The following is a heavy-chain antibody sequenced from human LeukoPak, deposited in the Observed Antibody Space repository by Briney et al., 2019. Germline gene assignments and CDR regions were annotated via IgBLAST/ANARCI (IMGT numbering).Heavy chain of an antibody. V-gene: IGHV4-34*01. CDR2: INHSGST. J-gene: IGHJ4*02. Sequence: SETLSLTCAVYVGSFSGYYWSWIRQPPGKGLEWIGEINHSGSTNYNPSLKSRVTISVDKSKNQFSLKLSSVTAADTAVYYCARASSLVGVVRLYPPLYYFDYWGQGTLVTVSS. D-gene: IGHD3-16*02. CDR1: VGSFSGYY. CDR3: ARASSLVGVVRLYPPLYYFDY.